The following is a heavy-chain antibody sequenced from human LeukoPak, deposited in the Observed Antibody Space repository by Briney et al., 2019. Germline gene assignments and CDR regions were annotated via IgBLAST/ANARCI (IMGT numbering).Heavy chain of an antibody. D-gene: IGHD4-17*01. CDR1: GGSISSYY. CDR2: IYHSGST. J-gene: IGHJ4*02. Sequence: SETLSLTCTVSGGSISSYYWSWIRQPPGKGLEWIGYIYHSGSTNYNPSLKSRVTISVDTSKNQFSLKLSSVTAADTAVYYCARAPYGGEGDYWGQGTLVTVSS. CDR3: ARAPYGGEGDY. V-gene: IGHV4-59*01.